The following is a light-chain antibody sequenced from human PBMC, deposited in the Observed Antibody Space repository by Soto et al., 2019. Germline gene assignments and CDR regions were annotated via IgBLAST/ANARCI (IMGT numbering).Light chain of an antibody. J-gene: IGLJ3*02. CDR1: SSNIGGNY. CDR2: RNN. CDR3: AAWDDSLSGQWV. V-gene: IGLV1-47*01. Sequence: QSVLTQPPSASGTPGQRVTISCSGSSSNIGGNYVFWYQQLPGTAPKLLIYRNNQRPSGVPDRFSASKSGTSASLAISGLRSADEADYYCAAWDDSLSGQWVFGGGTKLTVL.